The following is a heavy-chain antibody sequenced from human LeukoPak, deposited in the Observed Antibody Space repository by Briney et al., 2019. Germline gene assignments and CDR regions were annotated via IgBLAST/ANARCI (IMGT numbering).Heavy chain of an antibody. CDR3: ARGVAAARI. CDR2: INHSGST. D-gene: IGHD6-13*01. Sequence: YWIGWIRQPPGKGLEWIGEINHSGSTNYNPSLKSRVTISVDTPKNYFSLNLSSVTAADTAVYYCARGVAAARIWGQGTLVTVSS. CDR1: Y. V-gene: IGHV4-34*01. J-gene: IGHJ4*02.